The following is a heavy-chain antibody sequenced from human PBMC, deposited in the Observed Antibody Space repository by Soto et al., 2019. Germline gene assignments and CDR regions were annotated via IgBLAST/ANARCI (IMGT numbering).Heavy chain of an antibody. D-gene: IGHD3-9*01. CDR3: ARDVSKRGGYFDWLVRFDP. V-gene: IGHV3-23*01. CDR1: GFTFSSYA. J-gene: IGHJ5*02. CDR2: ISSGGGSP. Sequence: PGGSLRLSCAASGFTFSSYAMNWVRQAPGKGLEWVSAISSGGGSPYYADSVKGRFTISRDNAKNSLYLQMNSLRAEDTAVYYCARDVSKRGGYFDWLVRFDPWGQGTLVTVSS.